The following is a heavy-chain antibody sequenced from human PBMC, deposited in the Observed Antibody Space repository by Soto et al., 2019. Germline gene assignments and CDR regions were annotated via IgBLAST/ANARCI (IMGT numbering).Heavy chain of an antibody. CDR1: GYTFTSDY. J-gene: IGHJ3*02. CDR2: INASGGST. CDR3: ATDFKMGIAAPDALEI. Sequence: ASGKVSCKASGYTFTSDYMHWVLKTPVQRLEWRGIINASGGSTRYAQKFQGRGAMTRDTSAGAVYMELSRLRSEDTAVYCCATDFKMGIAAPDALEIWGEATMAPV. V-gene: IGHV1-46*01. D-gene: IGHD6-6*01.